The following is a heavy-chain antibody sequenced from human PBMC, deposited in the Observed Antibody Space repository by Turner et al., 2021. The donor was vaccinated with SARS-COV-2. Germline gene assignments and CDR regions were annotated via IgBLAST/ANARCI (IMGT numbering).Heavy chain of an antibody. Sequence: QVQLQESGPGLVKPSETLSLTCTVSGGSISSRSYFWGWIRQPPTKELEWIGSIYYSGTTYSNPSLKSRVSLSIDPSKNQFSMKLTSVTAADTALYFCARQAAGQGLDYWGRGILVTVSS. CDR3: ARQAAGQGLDY. CDR2: IYYSGTT. J-gene: IGHJ4*02. D-gene: IGHD3-10*01. CDR1: GGSISSRSYF. V-gene: IGHV4-39*01.